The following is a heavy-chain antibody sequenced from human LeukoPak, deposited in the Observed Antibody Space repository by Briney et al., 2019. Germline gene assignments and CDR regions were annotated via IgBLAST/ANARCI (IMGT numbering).Heavy chain of an antibody. CDR2: INPSGGST. V-gene: IGHV1-46*01. Sequence: GASVKVSCKASGYTFTSYYMHWVRQAPGQGLEWMGIINPSGGSTSYAQKFQGRVTMTRDMSTSTVYMELSSLRSEDTAVYYCARQPLGYYYGSGSYYGFDYWGQGTLVTVSS. D-gene: IGHD3-10*01. CDR1: GYTFTSYY. CDR3: ARQPLGYYYGSGSYYGFDY. J-gene: IGHJ4*02.